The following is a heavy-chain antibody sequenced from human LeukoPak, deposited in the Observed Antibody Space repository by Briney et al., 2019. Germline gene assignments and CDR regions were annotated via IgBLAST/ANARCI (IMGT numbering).Heavy chain of an antibody. CDR3: ARVPAAGTGFGY. V-gene: IGHV3-74*01. D-gene: IGHD6-13*01. CDR2: INSDGSST. Sequence: GGSLRLSCAASGFTFSSYWMHWVHQAPGKGLVWVSHINSDGSSTSYADSVKGRFTISRDNAKNTLYLQMNSLSAEDTAVYYCARVPAAGTGFGYWGQGTLVTVSS. J-gene: IGHJ4*02. CDR1: GFTFSSYW.